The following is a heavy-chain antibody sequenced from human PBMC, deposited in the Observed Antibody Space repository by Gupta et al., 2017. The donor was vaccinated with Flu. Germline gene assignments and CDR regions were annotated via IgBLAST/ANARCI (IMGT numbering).Heavy chain of an antibody. CDR3: AKRGNWNSYNWFDP. V-gene: IGHV7-4-1*02. D-gene: IGHD1-7*01. Sequence: QVQLVQSGSELKKPGASVKVSCTASGYTFTSYAMNWVRQAPGQGLEWMGWITTNTGNPTYAQGFTGRFVFSLDTSVSTAYLQISSLKAEDTAVYYCAKRGNWNSYNWFDPWGQGTLVTVSS. J-gene: IGHJ5*02. CDR1: GYTFTSYA. CDR2: ITTNTGNP.